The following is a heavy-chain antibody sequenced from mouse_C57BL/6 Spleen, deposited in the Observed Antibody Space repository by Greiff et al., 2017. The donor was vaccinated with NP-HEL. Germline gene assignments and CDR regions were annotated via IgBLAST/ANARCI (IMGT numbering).Heavy chain of an antibody. CDR1: GYTFTDYY. CDR2: LGPGSGSP. Sequence: QVQLQQSGAELVKPGASVKISCTASGYTFTDYYMNWVKPRPGPGLAWIGKLGPGSGSPYYTEKFQGKATLTADKSSSPAYMQLSRLTSEDSAVYFCARKGVYDGYPYYAMDYWGQGTSVTVSS. V-gene: IGHV1-77*01. CDR3: ARKGVYDGYPYYAMDY. J-gene: IGHJ4*01. D-gene: IGHD2-3*01.